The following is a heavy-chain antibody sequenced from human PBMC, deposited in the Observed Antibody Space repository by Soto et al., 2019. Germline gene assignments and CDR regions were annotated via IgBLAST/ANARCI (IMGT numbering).Heavy chain of an antibody. D-gene: IGHD6-13*01. V-gene: IGHV1-69*06. CDR2: IIPVFGTP. CDR3: ARGGVLSTSWYWGDGLDS. CDR1: GYSFSSHA. J-gene: IGHJ4*02. Sequence: GASVKVSCKASGYSFSSHAITWVRQAPGQGLEWMGGIIPVFGTPSYAQKFQGRVTISADKSTNTSYLELRSLRSEDTAVYYCARGGVLSTSWYWGDGLDSWGQGTKVTVYS.